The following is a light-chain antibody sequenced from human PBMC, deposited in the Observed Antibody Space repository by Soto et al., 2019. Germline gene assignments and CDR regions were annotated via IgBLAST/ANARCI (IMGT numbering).Light chain of an antibody. V-gene: IGLV3-21*04. CDR2: YDT. Sequence: SYELTQPPSESVAPGKTARITCGGNNIGSKSVHWYQQKPGQTPLLVIYYDTDRPSGIPERFSGSNSGTTATLTISRVEAGDEADYYCQVWDTGSDHAVFGGGTQLTVL. CDR3: QVWDTGSDHAV. J-gene: IGLJ7*01. CDR1: NIGSKS.